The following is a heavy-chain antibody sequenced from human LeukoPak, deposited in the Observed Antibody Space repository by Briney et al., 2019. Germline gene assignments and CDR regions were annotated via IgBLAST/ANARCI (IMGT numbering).Heavy chain of an antibody. Sequence: GGSLRLSCAASGFTFSSYAMSWVRQAPGKGLEWVSGISGRDSTTYYADSVKGRFTISRENSKNTLYLQMNSLRAEDTAVYYCATVAAAGTFDYWGQGTLVTVSS. D-gene: IGHD6-13*01. CDR1: GFTFSSYA. CDR3: ATVAAAGTFDY. CDR2: ISGRDSTT. V-gene: IGHV3-23*01. J-gene: IGHJ4*02.